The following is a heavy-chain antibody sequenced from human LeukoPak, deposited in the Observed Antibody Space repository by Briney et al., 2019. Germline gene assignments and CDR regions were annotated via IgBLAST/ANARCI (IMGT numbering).Heavy chain of an antibody. V-gene: IGHV3-23*01. CDR2: ISGSGGST. CDR3: AKAPAGDLDAFDI. CDR1: GFTFSSYA. D-gene: IGHD7-27*01. Sequence: PGGSLRLSCAASGFTFSSYAMSWVRQAPGRGLEWVSAISGSGGSTYYADSVKGRFTISRDNSKNTLYLQMNSLRAEDTAVYYCAKAPAGDLDAFDIWGQGTMVTVSS. J-gene: IGHJ3*02.